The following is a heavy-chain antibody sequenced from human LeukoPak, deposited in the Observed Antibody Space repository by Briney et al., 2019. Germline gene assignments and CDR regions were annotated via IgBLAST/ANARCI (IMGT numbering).Heavy chain of an antibody. V-gene: IGHV3-21*01. J-gene: IGHJ4*02. Sequence: GGSLRLSCAASGFTFSSYSMNWVRQAPGKGLEWVSSISSSSSYIYYADSVMGRFTISRDNAKNSLYLQMNSLRAEDTAVYYCATLRGFLDYWGQGTLVTVSS. D-gene: IGHD3-3*01. CDR3: ATLRGFLDY. CDR1: GFTFSSYS. CDR2: ISSSSSYI.